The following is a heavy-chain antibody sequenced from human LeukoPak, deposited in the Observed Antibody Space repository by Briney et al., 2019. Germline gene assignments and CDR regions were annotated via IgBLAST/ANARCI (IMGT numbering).Heavy chain of an antibody. CDR3: ARGGTVVLGY. D-gene: IGHD3-10*01. J-gene: IGHJ4*02. V-gene: IGHV4-39*01. Sequence: SETLSLTCTVSGDSISSSNSYRGWIRQPPGKGLEWIGSLYYSGSSYYNPSLKSRVTISADTSKNQFSLKLTSVTAADTAVYYCARGGTVVLGYWGQGTLVTVSS. CDR2: LYYSGSS. CDR1: GDSISSSNSY.